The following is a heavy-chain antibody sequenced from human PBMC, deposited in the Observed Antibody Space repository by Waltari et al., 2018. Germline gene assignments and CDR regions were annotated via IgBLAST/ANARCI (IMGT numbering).Heavy chain of an antibody. J-gene: IGHJ6*02. Sequence: QVQLVQSGAVVKKPGSSVKVSCKASGGTFSSYAISWVQQAAGPGLEWMGGIIPIFGTADYAQKFQGRVTSTTDESTSTAYMELSSLRSEDTAVYYCARVPAPEPSGSYFYGMDVWGQGTTVTVSS. D-gene: IGHD1-26*01. CDR1: GGTFSSYA. V-gene: IGHV1-69*05. CDR3: ARVPAPEPSGSYFYGMDV. CDR2: IIPIFGTA.